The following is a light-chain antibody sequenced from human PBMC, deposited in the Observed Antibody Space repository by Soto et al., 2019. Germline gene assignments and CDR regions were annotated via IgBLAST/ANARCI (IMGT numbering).Light chain of an antibody. CDR1: QSLTSNY. V-gene: IGKV3D-20*01. CDR3: QQYGSSST. CDR2: DVS. J-gene: IGKJ5*01. Sequence: EIVMTQSPATLSVSPGERATLSCGASQSLTSNYLAWYQQKPGLAPRLLIYDVSIRAAGIPDRFSGSGSGTDFTLTISRLEPEDFAVYYRQQYGSSSTFGQGTRLEIK.